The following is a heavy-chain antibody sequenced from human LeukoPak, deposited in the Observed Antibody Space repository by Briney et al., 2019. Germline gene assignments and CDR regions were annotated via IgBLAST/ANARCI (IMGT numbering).Heavy chain of an antibody. CDR3: ARVHCSSTSCYGGYSYGEDAFDI. V-gene: IGHV3-13*05. J-gene: IGHJ3*02. D-gene: IGHD2-2*01. CDR2: IGTAGDP. Sequence: GGSLRLSCAASGFTFSSYDMHWVRQATGKGLEWVSAIGTAGDPYYPGSVKGRFTISRENAKNSLYLQMNSLRAGDTAVYYCARVHCSSTSCYGGYSYGEDAFDIWGLGTMVTVSS. CDR1: GFTFSSYD.